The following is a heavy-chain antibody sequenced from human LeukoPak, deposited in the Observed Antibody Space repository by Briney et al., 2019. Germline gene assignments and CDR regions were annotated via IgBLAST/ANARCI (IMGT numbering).Heavy chain of an antibody. CDR2: IYYSGST. CDR3: ARVFYAQLSLSNMIVDY. CDR1: GGSFSGYY. V-gene: IGHV4-34*01. Sequence: SETLSLTCAVYGGSFSGYYWSWIRQPPGKGLEWIGSIYYSGSTYYNPSLKSRVTISVDTSKNQFSLKLSSVTAADTAVYYCARVFYAQLSLSNMIVDYWGQGTLVTVSS. J-gene: IGHJ4*02. D-gene: IGHD2/OR15-2a*01.